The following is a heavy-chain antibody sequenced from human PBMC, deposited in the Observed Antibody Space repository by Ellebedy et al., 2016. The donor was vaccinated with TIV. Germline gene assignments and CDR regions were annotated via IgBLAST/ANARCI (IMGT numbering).Heavy chain of an antibody. CDR3: ARDRAY. D-gene: IGHD3-10*01. CDR2: IKQDGNEK. Sequence: GGSLRLSCAASGFTLSNYWMSWVRQAPGKGLEWVANIKQDGNEKYYVDSVKGRFSVSRDNAKNLLYLQMNSLRAEDTAVYYCARDRAYWGQGTLVTVSS. V-gene: IGHV3-7*01. CDR1: GFTLSNYW. J-gene: IGHJ4*02.